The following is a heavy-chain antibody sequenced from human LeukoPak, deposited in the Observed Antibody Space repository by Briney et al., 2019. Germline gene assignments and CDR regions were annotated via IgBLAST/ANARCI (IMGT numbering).Heavy chain of an antibody. V-gene: IGHV3-11*04. Sequence: GGSLRLSCAASGFTFSDYYMSWIRQAPGKGLEWVSYISSSGSTIYYADSVKGRFTISRDNAKNSLYLQMNSLRAEDTAVYYCARDGMVTYYDFWSGPDYWAREPWSPSPQ. J-gene: IGHJ4*02. CDR1: GFTFSDYY. CDR2: ISSSGSTI. CDR3: ARDGMVTYYDFWSGPDY. D-gene: IGHD3-3*01.